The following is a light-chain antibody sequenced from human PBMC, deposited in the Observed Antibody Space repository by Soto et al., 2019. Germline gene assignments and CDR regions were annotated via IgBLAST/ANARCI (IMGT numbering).Light chain of an antibody. CDR2: EVT. J-gene: IGLJ2*01. CDR1: SSDVGGYNY. Sequence: QSALTQPASVSGSLGQSITISCTGTSSDVGGYNYVSWYQQHPGKDPKVVIFEVTKRPSGVSSRFSGSESGNTASLTVSGLQDGDEGDYYCGSYTSGSTVLFGGGTELTVL. CDR3: GSYTSGSTVL. V-gene: IGLV2-14*01.